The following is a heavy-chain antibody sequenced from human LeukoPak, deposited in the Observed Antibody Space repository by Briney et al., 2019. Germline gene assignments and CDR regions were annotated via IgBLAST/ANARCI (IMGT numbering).Heavy chain of an antibody. CDR1: GYTFTSYA. D-gene: IGHD3-10*01. V-gene: IGHV1-3*01. J-gene: IGHJ4*02. CDR3: ARGRYYYGSGSYYNY. CDR2: INAGNGNT. Sequence: ASVKVSCKASGYTFTSYAMHWVRQAPGQRLEWMGWINAGNGNTKYSQKFQGRDTITRDTSASTAYMELSSLRSEDTAVYYCARGRYYYGSGSYYNYWGQGTLVTVSS.